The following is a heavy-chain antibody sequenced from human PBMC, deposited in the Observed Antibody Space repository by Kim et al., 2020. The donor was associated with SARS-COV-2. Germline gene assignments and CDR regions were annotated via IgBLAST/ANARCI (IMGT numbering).Heavy chain of an antibody. J-gene: IGHJ4*02. V-gene: IGHV4-34*01. CDR2: INHSGST. Sequence: SETLSLTCAVYGGSFSGYYWSWIRQPPGKGLEWIGEINHSGSTNYNPSLKSRVTISVDTSKNQFSLKLSSVTAADTAVYYCARSRRDGYSRWRVWDYWGQGTLVTVSS. CDR3: ARSRRDGYSRWRVWDY. CDR1: GGSFSGYY. D-gene: IGHD2-15*01.